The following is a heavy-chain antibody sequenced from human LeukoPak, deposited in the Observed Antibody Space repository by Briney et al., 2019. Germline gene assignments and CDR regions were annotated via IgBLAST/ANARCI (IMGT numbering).Heavy chain of an antibody. CDR1: GGSISDYY. J-gene: IGHJ5*02. CDR3: ARRLTDRNWFDP. V-gene: IGHV4-59*08. Sequence: SETLSLTCTVSGGSISDYYWGWIRQPPGKELEWMGYIYNRGTTNYNPSLKSRITMSVDTSKNQFSLKLSSVTAADTAVYYCARRLTDRNWFDPWGQGTLVTVSS. CDR2: IYNRGTT. D-gene: IGHD1-14*01.